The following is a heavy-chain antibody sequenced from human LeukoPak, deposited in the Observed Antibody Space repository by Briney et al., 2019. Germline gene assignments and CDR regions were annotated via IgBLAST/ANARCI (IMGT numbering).Heavy chain of an antibody. CDR2: INGIGNSP. J-gene: IGHJ6*02. Sequence: GGSLRLSCGASGFTFSSYAMTWVRQAPGKGLEWVSGINGIGNSPYSAASVKSRFTISRDNYKNTLYVQISSLRGEDTAVYYCAKGTGNYYYFHALEVWGQGTTVTVSS. CDR1: GFTFSSYA. CDR3: AKGTGNYYYFHALEV. V-gene: IGHV3-23*01. D-gene: IGHD7-27*01.